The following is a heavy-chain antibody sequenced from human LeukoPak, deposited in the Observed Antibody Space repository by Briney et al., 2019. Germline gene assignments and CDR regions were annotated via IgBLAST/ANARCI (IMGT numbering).Heavy chain of an antibody. V-gene: IGHV3-11*01. Sequence: GGSLRLSCAASGFTFSDYHMSWIRQAPGKGLEWVSYISSSGSTIYYADSVKGRFTISRDNAKNSLYLQMNSLRAEDTAVYYCASGEYYYDSSGYAYWGQGTLVTVSS. J-gene: IGHJ4*02. CDR2: ISSSGSTI. D-gene: IGHD3-22*01. CDR3: ASGEYYYDSSGYAY. CDR1: GFTFSDYH.